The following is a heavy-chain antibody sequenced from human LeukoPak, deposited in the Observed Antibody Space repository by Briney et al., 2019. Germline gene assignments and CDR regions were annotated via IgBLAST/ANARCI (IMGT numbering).Heavy chain of an antibody. CDR3: ARVGKGRYMDV. CDR2: ISTYNGNT. Sequence: ASVKVSCKASGYTFTSYGISWVRQAPGQGLEWMGWISTYNGNTNYAQNLQGRVTMTADTSTGTAYMEVRSLRSDDTAVYYCARVGKGRYMDVWGKGTTVTVSS. CDR1: GYTFTSYG. D-gene: IGHD7-27*01. V-gene: IGHV1-18*01. J-gene: IGHJ6*03.